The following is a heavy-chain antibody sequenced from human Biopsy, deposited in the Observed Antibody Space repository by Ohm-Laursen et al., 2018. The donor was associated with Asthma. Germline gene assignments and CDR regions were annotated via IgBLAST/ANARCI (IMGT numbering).Heavy chain of an antibody. Sequence: SLRLSCSASGFTFSGYSMNWVRQAPGKGLEWVSYISSSSSTIYYADSVKGRFTISRDNAKNSLYLQMNSLRDEDTAVYYCARFKRGYSYGYAGVFDYWGQGTLVTVSS. V-gene: IGHV3-48*02. D-gene: IGHD5-18*01. CDR2: ISSSSSTI. CDR1: GFTFSGYS. J-gene: IGHJ4*02. CDR3: ARFKRGYSYGYAGVFDY.